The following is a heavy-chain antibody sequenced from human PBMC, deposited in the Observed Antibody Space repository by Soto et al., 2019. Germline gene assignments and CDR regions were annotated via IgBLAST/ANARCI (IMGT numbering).Heavy chain of an antibody. J-gene: IGHJ5*02. CDR1: GFSLSNTRMG. CDR3: ARTTSPIGMFRGVIGWFDP. D-gene: IGHD3-10*01. Sequence: QVTLKESGPVLVKPTETLTLTCTVSGFSLSNTRMGVSWIRQPPGKALEWLTHIFPNDEKSYSTSLKSRLTLSKDTSKSQVVLTMTNMDPVDTATYYCARTTSPIGMFRGVIGWFDPWGQGILVTVSS. CDR2: IFPNDEK. V-gene: IGHV2-26*01.